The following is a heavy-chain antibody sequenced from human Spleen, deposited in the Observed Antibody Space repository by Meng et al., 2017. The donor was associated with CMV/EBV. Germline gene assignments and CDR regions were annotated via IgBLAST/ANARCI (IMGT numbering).Heavy chain of an antibody. CDR3: ARYAWHSMMPFDY. D-gene: IGHD3-22*01. CDR1: GGSFSGYY. V-gene: IGHV4-34*01. Sequence: HVPLQQWGAGLLKPSQTLSLTFAVYGGSFSGYYWSWIRQPPGKGLEWIGEINHSGSTNYNPSLKSRVTISVDTSKNQFSLKLSSVTAADTAVYYCARYAWHSMMPFDYWGQGALVTVSS. CDR2: INHSGST. J-gene: IGHJ4*02.